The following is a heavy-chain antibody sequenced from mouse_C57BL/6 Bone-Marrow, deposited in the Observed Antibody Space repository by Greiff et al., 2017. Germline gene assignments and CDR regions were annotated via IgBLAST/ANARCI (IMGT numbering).Heavy chain of an antibody. V-gene: IGHV1-55*01. J-gene: IGHJ2*01. CDR3: ARYDYDGTDLDY. Sequence: QVQLKQPGAELVKPGASVKMSCKASGYTFTSYWITWVKQRPGQGLEWIGDIYPGSGSTNYNEKFKSKATLTVDTSSSTAYMQLSSLTSEDSAVYYCARYDYDGTDLDYWGQGTTLTVSS. CDR1: GYTFTSYW. D-gene: IGHD2-4*01. CDR2: IYPGSGST.